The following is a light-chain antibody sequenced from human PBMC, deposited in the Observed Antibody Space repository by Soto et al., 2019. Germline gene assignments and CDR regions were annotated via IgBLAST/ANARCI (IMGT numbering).Light chain of an antibody. CDR2: GAS. Sequence: EVVLTQSPGTLSLSPGERATLSCRASQSVRSSYLAWYQQKPGQTPRPLIYGASSRAIGIPDRFSGSGSGTDFTLTISRLEPEDFAVYYCQQYGSSSWTFGQGTKVEIK. V-gene: IGKV3-20*01. J-gene: IGKJ1*01. CDR1: QSVRSSY. CDR3: QQYGSSSWT.